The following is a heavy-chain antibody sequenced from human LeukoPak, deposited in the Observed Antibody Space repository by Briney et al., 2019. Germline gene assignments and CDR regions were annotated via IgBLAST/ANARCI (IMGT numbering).Heavy chain of an antibody. D-gene: IGHD3-22*01. CDR3: ARDRRYYDSSGYYPFRH. Sequence: PGGSLRLSCAASGFTFSSYGMHWVRQAPGKGLEWVAVIWYDGSNKYYADSVKGRFTISRDNSKNTLYLQMNSLRAEDTAVYYCARDRRYYDSSGYYPFRHWGQGTLVTVSS. V-gene: IGHV3-33*01. CDR1: GFTFSSYG. CDR2: IWYDGSNK. J-gene: IGHJ4*02.